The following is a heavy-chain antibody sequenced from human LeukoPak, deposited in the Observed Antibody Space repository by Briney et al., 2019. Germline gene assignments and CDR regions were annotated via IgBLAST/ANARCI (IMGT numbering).Heavy chain of an antibody. J-gene: IGHJ4*02. CDR2: IRYDGSNK. CDR1: GFTFSSYS. D-gene: IGHD3/OR15-3a*01. Sequence: GGSLRLSCAASGFTFSSYSMNWVRQAPGKGLEWVAFIRYDGSNKYYADSVKGRFTISRDNSKNTLYLQMNSLRAEDTAVYYCANGLYFDYWGQGTLVTVSS. V-gene: IGHV3-30*02. CDR3: ANGLYFDY.